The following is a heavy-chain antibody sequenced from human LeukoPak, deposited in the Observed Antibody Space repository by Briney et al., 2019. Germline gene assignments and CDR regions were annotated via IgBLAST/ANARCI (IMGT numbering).Heavy chain of an antibody. CDR2: ISGSGGST. Sequence: PGGSLRLSCAASGFTFSSYAMSWVRQAPGKGLEWASAISGSGGSTYYADSVKGRFTISRDNSKNTLYLQMNSLRAEDTAVYYCAKDGGSYSSGWYDWGQGTLVTVSS. D-gene: IGHD6-19*01. CDR1: GFTFSSYA. V-gene: IGHV3-23*01. CDR3: AKDGGSYSSGWYD. J-gene: IGHJ4*02.